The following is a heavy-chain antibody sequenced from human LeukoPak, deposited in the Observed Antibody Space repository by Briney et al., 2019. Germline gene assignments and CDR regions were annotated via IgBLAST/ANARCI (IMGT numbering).Heavy chain of an antibody. D-gene: IGHD3-22*01. Sequence: GGSLRLSCAASGFTSSSYGMHWVRQAPGKGLEWVAVISYDGSNKYYADSVKGRFTISRDNSKNTLYLQMNSLRAEDTAVYYCAKEYPSYYYDSSGYFDYWGQGTLVTVSS. V-gene: IGHV3-30*18. J-gene: IGHJ4*02. CDR2: ISYDGSNK. CDR1: GFTSSSYG. CDR3: AKEYPSYYYDSSGYFDY.